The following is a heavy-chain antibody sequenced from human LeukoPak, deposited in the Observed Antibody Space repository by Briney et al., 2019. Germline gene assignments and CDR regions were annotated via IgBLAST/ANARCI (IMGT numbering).Heavy chain of an antibody. D-gene: IGHD6-13*01. J-gene: IGHJ4*02. CDR3: ARGAAAGQTDYFDY. Sequence: PSETLSLTCTVSSASINSSPYFWAWIRQSPGKGLEWIGEINHSGSTNYNPSLKSRVTISVDTSKNQFSLKLSSVTAADTAVYYCARGAAAGQTDYFDYWGQGTLVTVSS. CDR1: SASINSSPYF. V-gene: IGHV4-39*07. CDR2: INHSGST.